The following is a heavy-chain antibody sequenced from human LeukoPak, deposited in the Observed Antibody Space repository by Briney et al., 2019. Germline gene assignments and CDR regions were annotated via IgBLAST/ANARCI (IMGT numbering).Heavy chain of an antibody. CDR2: ISYDGSNK. Sequence: GRSLRLSCTASGYTFSSYDMHWVRLAPGKGLEWVAFISYDGSNKYYADSVKCRFTISRDNSKNTLYLQMNSLRAEDTAVYYCARERERFFNLWGQGTLVTVSS. CDR1: GYTFSSYD. J-gene: IGHJ5*02. CDR3: ARERERFFNL. V-gene: IGHV3-30*04. D-gene: IGHD3-3*01.